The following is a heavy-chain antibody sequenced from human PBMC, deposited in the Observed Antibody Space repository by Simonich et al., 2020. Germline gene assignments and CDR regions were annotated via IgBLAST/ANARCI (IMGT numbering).Heavy chain of an antibody. V-gene: IGHV3-21*01. CDR2: ISSSSSYI. Sequence: EVQLVESGGGLVKPGGSLRLSGAASGFTFSSYSMNWVRQAPGKGRVWVSSISSSSSYIYYADSAKCRFPISRDNAKTSLYLQMNSLRAEDTAVYYCARWIAVAGTGAYGMDVLGQGTTVTVSS. CDR3: ARWIAVAGTGAYGMDV. D-gene: IGHD6-19*01. CDR1: GFTFSSYS. J-gene: IGHJ6*02.